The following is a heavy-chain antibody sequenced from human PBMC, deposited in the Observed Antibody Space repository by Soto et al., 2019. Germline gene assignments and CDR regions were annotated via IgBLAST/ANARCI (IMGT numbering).Heavy chain of an antibody. CDR1: GFTVWSYV. Sequence: GGSMRLSCAASGFTVWSYVMSWSRQAPGKGLEWVSAISGSGGSTYYADSVKGRFTISRDNSKNTLYLQMNSLRAEDTAVYYCAKGGIAARPDYYYGMDVWGQGITVTVSS. V-gene: IGHV3-23*01. J-gene: IGHJ6*02. D-gene: IGHD6-6*01. CDR3: AKGGIAARPDYYYGMDV. CDR2: ISGSGGST.